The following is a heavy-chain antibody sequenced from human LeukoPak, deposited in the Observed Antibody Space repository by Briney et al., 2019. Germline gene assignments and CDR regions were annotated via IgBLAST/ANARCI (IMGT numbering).Heavy chain of an antibody. CDR2: IGTAGDT. CDR3: ARWLRSKGFFDY. CDR1: GFTSSSYD. V-gene: IGHV3-13*01. D-gene: IGHD5-12*01. Sequence: GGSLRLSCAASGFTSSSYDMHWVRQATGKGLEWVSAIGTAGDTYYPGSVKGRFTISRENAKNSLYLQMNSLRAGDTAVYYCARWLRSKGFFDYWGQGTLVTVSS. J-gene: IGHJ4*02.